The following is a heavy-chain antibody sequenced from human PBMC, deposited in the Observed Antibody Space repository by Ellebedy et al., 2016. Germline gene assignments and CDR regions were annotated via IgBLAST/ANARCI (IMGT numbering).Heavy chain of an antibody. CDR3: SKPTGPLGYYYYMDV. CDR1: GYTFSDYG. V-gene: IGHV3-30*18. D-gene: IGHD1-1*01. Sequence: GESLKISXAASGYTFSDYGMHWVRQAPGKGLEWVAVISYDGINIHYADSVKGRFTISRDNSKNTLFLQMTSLRPEDTAVYYCSKPTGPLGYYYYMDVWGTGTTVTVS. J-gene: IGHJ6*03. CDR2: ISYDGINI.